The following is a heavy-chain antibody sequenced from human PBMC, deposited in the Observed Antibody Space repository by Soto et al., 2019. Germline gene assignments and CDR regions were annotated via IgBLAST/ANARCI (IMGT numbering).Heavy chain of an antibody. D-gene: IGHD5-18*01. CDR2: IYYSGST. CDR1: GGSISSSSYY. V-gene: IGHV4-39*01. J-gene: IGHJ4*02. CDR3: ARQVLDTAMVRWRWAGLYYFDY. Sequence: QLQLQESGPGLVKPSETLSLTCTVSGGSISSSSYYWGWIRQPPGKGLEWIGSIYYSGSTYYNPSLTSRVTISVDTSKNQFSLKLSSVTAADTAVYYCARQVLDTAMVRWRWAGLYYFDYWGQGTLVTVSS.